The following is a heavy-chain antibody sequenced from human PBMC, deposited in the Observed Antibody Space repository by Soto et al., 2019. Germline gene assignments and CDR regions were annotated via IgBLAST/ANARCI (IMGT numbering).Heavy chain of an antibody. J-gene: IGHJ4*02. CDR1: GGSFSGYY. CDR3: ARGWYCSSTSCYVPPYFDY. Sequence: PSETLSLTFAVYGGSFSGYYWSWIRQPPGKGLEWIGEINHSGSTNYNPSLKSRVTISVDTSKNQFSLKLSSVTAADTAVYYCARGWYCSSTSCYVPPYFDYWGQGTLVTVS. CDR2: INHSGST. D-gene: IGHD2-2*01. V-gene: IGHV4-34*01.